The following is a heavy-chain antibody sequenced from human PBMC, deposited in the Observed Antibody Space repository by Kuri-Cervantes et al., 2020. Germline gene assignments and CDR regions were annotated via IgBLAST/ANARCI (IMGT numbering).Heavy chain of an antibody. CDR3: VRDRDICLDN. Sequence: GESLKISCAASGLTFSTYAMHWVRQAPGKGLEWVAVISYDGTLKYYADSVQGRFTISRDNSKRTLYLQMNTLRTEDTAIYYCVRDRDICLDNWGQGTLVTVSS. D-gene: IGHD2-2*01. CDR1: GLTFSTYA. J-gene: IGHJ4*02. CDR2: ISYDGTLK. V-gene: IGHV3-30*01.